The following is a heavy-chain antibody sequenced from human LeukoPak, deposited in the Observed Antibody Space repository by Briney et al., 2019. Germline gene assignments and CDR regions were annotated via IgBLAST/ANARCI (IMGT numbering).Heavy chain of an antibody. Sequence: SETLSLTCTVSGGSISSYYWSWIRQPPGKGLEWIGYIYYSGSTNYNPSLKSRVTISVDTSKNQFSLKLSSVTAADTAVYYCASSLHSGSYGAADYWGQGTLVTVSS. D-gene: IGHD1-26*01. V-gene: IGHV4-59*01. CDR2: IYYSGST. CDR1: GGSISSYY. J-gene: IGHJ4*02. CDR3: ASSLHSGSYGAADY.